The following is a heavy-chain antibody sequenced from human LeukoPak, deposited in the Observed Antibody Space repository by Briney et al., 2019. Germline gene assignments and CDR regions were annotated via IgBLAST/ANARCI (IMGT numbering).Heavy chain of an antibody. V-gene: IGHV3-23*01. CDR2: ISGSGGST. CDR1: GFTFSSYA. CDR3: ARVRGSYYMDV. Sequence: PGGSLRLSCAASGFTFSSYAMSWVRQAPGKGLEWVSAISGSGGSTYYADSVKGRFTISRDNAKNSLYLQMNSLRAEDTGVYYCARVRGSYYMDVWGKGTTVIVSS. J-gene: IGHJ6*03.